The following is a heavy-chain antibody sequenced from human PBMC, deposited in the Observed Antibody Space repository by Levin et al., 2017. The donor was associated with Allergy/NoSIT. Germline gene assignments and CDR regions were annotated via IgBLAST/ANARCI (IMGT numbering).Heavy chain of an antibody. J-gene: IGHJ3*02. V-gene: IGHV3-11*05. D-gene: IGHD2-15*01. CDR3: ARDCSGGSCYSGVAAFDI. CDR1: GFTFSDYY. Sequence: GGSLRLSCAASGFTFSDYYMSWIRQAPGKGLEWVSYISSSSSYTNYADSVKGRFTISRDNAKNSLYLQMNSLRAEDTAVYYCARDCSGGSCYSGVAAFDIWGQGTMVTVSS. CDR2: ISSSSSYT.